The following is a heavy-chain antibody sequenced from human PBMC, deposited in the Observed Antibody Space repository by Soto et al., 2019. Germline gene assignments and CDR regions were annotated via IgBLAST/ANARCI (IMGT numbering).Heavy chain of an antibody. V-gene: IGHV1-2*04. CDR1: GYPVTAYY. CDR2: VNPATGAA. D-gene: IGHD3-3*01. J-gene: IGHJ3*02. CDR3: ARGAGVGVAGSAAFDM. Sequence: QLHLVQSGAVVKKPGASVTVSCSASGYPVTAYYMHWVRQAPGRGLEWMGGVNPATGAAKYTQTLQGCAPMTRGTSTRTVFKGLGRLSAEDPAVLCCARGAGVGVAGSAAFDMWGQGTLVTVSS.